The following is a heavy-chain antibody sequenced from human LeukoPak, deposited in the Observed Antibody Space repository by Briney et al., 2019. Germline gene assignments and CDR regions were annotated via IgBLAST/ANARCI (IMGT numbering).Heavy chain of an antibody. J-gene: IGHJ4*02. CDR3: AKEMVRGVIITLDY. CDR2: ISGSGGST. D-gene: IGHD3-10*01. V-gene: IGHV3-23*01. Sequence: GGSLRLSCAASGFTFSTFAMSWVRQAPGKGLEWVSAISGSGGSTYYADSVKGRFTISRDNSKNTLYLQMNSLRAEDTAVYYCAKEMVRGVIITLDYWGQGTLVTVSS. CDR1: GFTFSTFA.